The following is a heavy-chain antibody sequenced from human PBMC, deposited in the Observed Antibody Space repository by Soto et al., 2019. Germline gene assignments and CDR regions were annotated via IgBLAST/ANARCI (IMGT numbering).Heavy chain of an antibody. CDR2: MNPNSGNT. CDR1: GYTITSYD. J-gene: IGHJ6*03. Sequence: ASVKVSCKASGYTITSYDINWVRPANGQGLEWMGWMNPNSGNTGYAQKFQGRVTMTRNTSISTAYMELSSLRSEDTAVYYCARAPAKATVTTNYYYYMDVWGKGTTVTVSS. V-gene: IGHV1-8*01. CDR3: ARAPAKATVTTNYYYYMDV. D-gene: IGHD4-17*01.